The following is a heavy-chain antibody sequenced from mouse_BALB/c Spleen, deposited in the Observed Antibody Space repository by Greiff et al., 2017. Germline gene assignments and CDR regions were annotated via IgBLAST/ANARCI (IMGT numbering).Heavy chain of an antibody. D-gene: IGHD2-4*01. CDR1: GFSLTGYG. J-gene: IGHJ4*01. Sequence: VQLQESGPGLVAPSQSLSITCTVSGFSLTGYGVNWVRQPPGKGLEWLGMIWGDGSTDYNSALKSRLSISKDNSKSQVFLKMNSLQTDDTARYYCARDGGTMSYYYAMDYWGQGTSVTVSS. CDR2: IWGDGST. V-gene: IGHV2-6-7*01. CDR3: ARDGGTMSYYYAMDY.